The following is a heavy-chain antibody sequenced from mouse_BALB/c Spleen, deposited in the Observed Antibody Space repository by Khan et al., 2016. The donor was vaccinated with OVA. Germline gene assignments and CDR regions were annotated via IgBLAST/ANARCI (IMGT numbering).Heavy chain of an antibody. CDR2: ISSTGTYT. J-gene: IGHJ3*01. V-gene: IGHV5-9*02. CDR1: GFAFNSYD. Sequence: EVKLMESGGGLVKPGGSLKLSCEVSGFAFNSYDMSWVRQTPEKRLEWVATISSTGTYTYYPDSVTGRFTISREHARKTLYLQMSSLRAEDTALYYCTRPSYYGNPWFTYWGQGTLVTVSA. D-gene: IGHD2-10*01. CDR3: TRPSYYGNPWFTY.